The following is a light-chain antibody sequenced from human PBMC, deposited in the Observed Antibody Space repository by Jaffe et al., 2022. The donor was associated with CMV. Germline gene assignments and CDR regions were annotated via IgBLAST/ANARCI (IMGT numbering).Light chain of an antibody. V-gene: IGKV2-30*02. CDR2: KVS. CDR1: QSLVHSDGHTY. Sequence: DVVMTQSPLSLPVTLGQPASISCRSSQSLVHSDGHTYLSWFQQRPGQSPRRLIYKVSNRDSGVPDRFSGSGSGTDFTLKISRVEAEDVGIYYCMQGTHWPRITFGGGTKVEIK. J-gene: IGKJ4*01. CDR3: MQGTHWPRIT.